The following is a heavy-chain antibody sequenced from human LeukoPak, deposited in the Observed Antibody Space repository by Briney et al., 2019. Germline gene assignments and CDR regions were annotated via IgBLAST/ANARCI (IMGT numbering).Heavy chain of an antibody. CDR3: ARGDFDGSKGQLYYMDV. Sequence: ASVKVSCKASGGTFSSYAISWVRQAPGQGLEWMGGIIPIFGTANYAQKFQGRVTITADESTSTAYMELSSLRSDDTAVYYCARGDFDGSKGQLYYMDVWGKGTTVIVSS. CDR2: IIPIFGTA. D-gene: IGHD5-24*01. V-gene: IGHV1-69*13. J-gene: IGHJ6*03. CDR1: GGTFSSYA.